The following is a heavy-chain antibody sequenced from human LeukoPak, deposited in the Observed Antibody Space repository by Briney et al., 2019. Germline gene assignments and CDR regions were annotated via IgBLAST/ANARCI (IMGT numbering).Heavy chain of an antibody. J-gene: IGHJ4*02. V-gene: IGHV4-61*02. Sequence: SQTLSLTCTVSGDSISSGDYYWSWIRQPAGKGLEWIGRISSSGSTNYNPSLKSRVTISVDTSKNQFSLKLSSVTAADTAVYYCARKQAANTYNHFDYWGQGTLVTVSS. CDR1: GDSISSGDYY. D-gene: IGHD3-16*01. CDR3: ARKQAANTYNHFDY. CDR2: ISSSGST.